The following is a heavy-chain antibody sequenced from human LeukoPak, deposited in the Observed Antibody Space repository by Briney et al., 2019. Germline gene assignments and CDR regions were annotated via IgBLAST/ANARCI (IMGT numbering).Heavy chain of an antibody. J-gene: IGHJ4*02. CDR3: ARAVADNTFDY. D-gene: IGHD1-1*01. V-gene: IGHV4-30-4*01. CDR2: IYYSGST. CDR1: GGSISSGDYY. Sequence: PSETLSLTCTVSGGSISSGDYYWSWIRQPPEKGLEWIGYIYYSGSTYYNPSLKSRVTISVDTSKNQFSLKLSSVTAAVTAVYYCARAVADNTFDYWGPGTLVTVSS.